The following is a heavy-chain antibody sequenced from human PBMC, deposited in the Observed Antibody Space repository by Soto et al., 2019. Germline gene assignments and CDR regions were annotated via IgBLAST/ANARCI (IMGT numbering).Heavy chain of an antibody. CDR3: AEQRRDGYNSYFDY. D-gene: IGHD5-12*01. CDR2: ISGSGGST. V-gene: IGHV3-23*01. Sequence: EVQLLESGGGLVQPGGSLRLSCAASGFTFSSYAMSWVRQAPGKGLEWVSAISGSGGSTYYADSVKGRCTISRDNSKNTLYLQMNSLRAENTAVYYCAEQRRDGYNSYFDYWGQGTLVTVSS. J-gene: IGHJ4*02. CDR1: GFTFSSYA.